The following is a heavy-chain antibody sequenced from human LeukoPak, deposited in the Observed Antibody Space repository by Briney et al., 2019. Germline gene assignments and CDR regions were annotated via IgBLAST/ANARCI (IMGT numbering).Heavy chain of an antibody. CDR3: ARVSGNYGSGSYLDY. J-gene: IGHJ4*02. V-gene: IGHV4-34*01. CDR1: GGSCSGYY. Sequence: SETLSLTCAVYGGSCSGYYWSWMRQPPGKGLEWIGEINHSGSTNYNPSLKSRVTISVDTSKNQFSPKLSSVTAADTAVYYCARVSGNYGSGSYLDYWGQGTLVTVSS. CDR2: INHSGST. D-gene: IGHD3-10*01.